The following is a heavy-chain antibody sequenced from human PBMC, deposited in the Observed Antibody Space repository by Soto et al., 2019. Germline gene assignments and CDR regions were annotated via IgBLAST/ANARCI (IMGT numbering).Heavy chain of an antibody. D-gene: IGHD2-15*01. V-gene: IGHV3-30-3*01. CDR3: ARGPWIAADEEGPFDY. CDR2: ISYDGSNK. CDR1: GFTFSSYA. Sequence: GGSLRLSCAASGFTFSSYAMHWVRQAPGKGLEWVAVISYDGSNKYYADSVKGRFTISRDNSKNTLYLQMNSLRAEDTAVYYCARGPWIAADEEGPFDYWGQGTLVTV. J-gene: IGHJ4*02.